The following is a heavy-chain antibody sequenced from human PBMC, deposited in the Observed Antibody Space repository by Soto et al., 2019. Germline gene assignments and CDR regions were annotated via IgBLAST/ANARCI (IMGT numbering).Heavy chain of an antibody. J-gene: IGHJ2*01. V-gene: IGHV1-69*13. CDR1: GGTFSSYA. CDR2: IIPIFGTA. D-gene: IGHD5-18*01. CDR3: ARGPNTAMVTGIYWYFDL. Sequence: SVKVSCKASGGTFSSYAISWVRQAPGQGLEWMGGIIPIFGTANYAQKFQGRVTITADESTSTAYMELSSLRSEDTAVYYCARGPNTAMVTGIYWYFDLWGRGTLVTVS.